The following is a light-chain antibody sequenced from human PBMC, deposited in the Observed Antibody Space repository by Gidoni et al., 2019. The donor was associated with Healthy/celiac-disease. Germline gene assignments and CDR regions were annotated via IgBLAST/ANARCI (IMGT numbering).Light chain of an antibody. V-gene: IGKV3-11*01. CDR3: QQRSNWPLMYT. CDR2: DAS. Sequence: EIVLTQSPATLSLSPGERATLSCRASQSVSSYLALYQQKPGQAPRLLIYDASNRATGIPARFSGSGSGTDFTLTISSLEPEDFAVYYCQQRSNWPLMYTFGQGTKLEMK. CDR1: QSVSSY. J-gene: IGKJ2*01.